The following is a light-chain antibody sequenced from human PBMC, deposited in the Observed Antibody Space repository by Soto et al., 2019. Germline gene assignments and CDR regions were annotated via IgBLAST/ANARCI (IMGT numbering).Light chain of an antibody. Sequence: HSVLTQPPSASGTPGQRVSISCSGYSSSIGTNFVYWYQQLPGTAPKVLIHSNNQRPSGVPDRFSGSKSGTSASLAISGLRSEDEADYYCAAWDDNLSTYVFGSGTKVTVL. CDR1: SSSIGTNF. CDR3: AAWDDNLSTYV. V-gene: IGLV1-47*02. CDR2: SNN. J-gene: IGLJ1*01.